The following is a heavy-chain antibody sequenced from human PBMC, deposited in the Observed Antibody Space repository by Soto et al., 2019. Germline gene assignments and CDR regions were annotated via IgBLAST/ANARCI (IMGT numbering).Heavy chain of an antibody. CDR3: AKVIDYGDYDPYMDV. J-gene: IGHJ6*03. CDR1: GFTFSSYG. CDR2: ISYDGSNK. V-gene: IGHV3-30*18. D-gene: IGHD4-17*01. Sequence: PGGSLRLSCAASGFTFSSYGMHWVRQAPGKGLEGVAVISYDGSNKYCADSVKGRFAISRDNSKNTLYLQMNSLRAEDTAVYYCAKVIDYGDYDPYMDVWGKGTTVTVPS.